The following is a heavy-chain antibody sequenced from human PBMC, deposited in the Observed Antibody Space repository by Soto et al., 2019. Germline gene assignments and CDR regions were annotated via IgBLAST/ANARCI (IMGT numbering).Heavy chain of an antibody. D-gene: IGHD3-16*01. V-gene: IGHV3-23*01. CDR3: AKGGYYSVFDI. J-gene: IGHJ3*02. CDR1: GFPFSSYA. Sequence: EMQLLESGGGLVQPGGSLRLSCVASGFPFSSYAMSWVRQTPGQGLEWVSGISDSGVLTYYADSVKGLFTISRDNSTNTLSLQVRSLRVEDTAVYFCAKGGYYSVFDIWGQGTMVNVSA. CDR2: ISDSGVLT.